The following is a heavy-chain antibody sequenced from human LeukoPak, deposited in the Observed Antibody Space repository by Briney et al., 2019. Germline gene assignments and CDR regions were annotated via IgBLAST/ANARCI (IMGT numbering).Heavy chain of an antibody. D-gene: IGHD3-9*01. Sequence: GGSLRLSCAASGFTVSGNYMSWVRQAPGKGLEWVSVIYSGGNTYYADSVKGRFTIPRDNSKNTLYLQMNSLRAEDTAVYYCARDPYDILTGYPERAGYYGMDVWGQGTTVTVSS. CDR3: ARDPYDILTGYPERAGYYGMDV. V-gene: IGHV3-66*01. CDR1: GFTVSGNY. CDR2: IYSGGNT. J-gene: IGHJ6*02.